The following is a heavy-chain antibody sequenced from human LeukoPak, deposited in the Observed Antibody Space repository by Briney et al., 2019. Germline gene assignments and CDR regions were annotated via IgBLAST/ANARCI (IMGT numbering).Heavy chain of an antibody. CDR1: GYTFTGYY. Sequence: ASVKVSCKASGYTFTGYYMHWVRQAPGQGLEWMGWINPNSGGTNYAQKFQGRVTMTRDTSISTAYMELSRLRSDDTAVYYCARGITMVRGTYYYYMDVWGKGTTVTISS. J-gene: IGHJ6*03. V-gene: IGHV1-2*02. CDR3: ARGITMVRGTYYYYMDV. CDR2: INPNSGGT. D-gene: IGHD3-10*01.